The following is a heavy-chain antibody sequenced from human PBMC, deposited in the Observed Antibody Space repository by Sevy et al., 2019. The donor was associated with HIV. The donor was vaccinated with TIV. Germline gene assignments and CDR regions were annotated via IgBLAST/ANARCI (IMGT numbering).Heavy chain of an antibody. CDR3: ARLPVAAAGLYYFDY. V-gene: IGHV5-51*01. CDR2: VYPGDSDT. Sequence: GESLKISCKGSGYSFANNWIGWVLQMPGKGLEWMGIVYPGDSDTTYSPSFQGQVTISVDKSISTAYLQWNSLKASDTAMDYCARLPVAAAGLYYFDYWGQGTLVTVSS. CDR1: GYSFANNW. D-gene: IGHD6-13*01. J-gene: IGHJ4*02.